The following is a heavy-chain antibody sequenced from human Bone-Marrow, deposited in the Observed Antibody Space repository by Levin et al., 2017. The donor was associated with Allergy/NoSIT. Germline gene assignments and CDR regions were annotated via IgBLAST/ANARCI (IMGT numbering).Heavy chain of an antibody. V-gene: IGHV4-59*01. D-gene: IGHD3-10*01. Sequence: SETLSLTCTVSGGSISSYYWSWIRQPPGKGLEWIGYIYYSGSTNYNPSLKSRVTISVDTSKNQFSLKLSSVTAADTAVYYCARVPMVRGAGGWFDPWGQGTLVTVSS. CDR3: ARVPMVRGAGGWFDP. CDR1: GGSISSYY. CDR2: IYYSGST. J-gene: IGHJ5*02.